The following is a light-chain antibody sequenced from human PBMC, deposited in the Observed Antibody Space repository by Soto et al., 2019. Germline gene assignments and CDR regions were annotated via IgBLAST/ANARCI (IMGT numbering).Light chain of an antibody. CDR3: RQDYNYPLT. CDR1: QGIRND. Sequence: AIQMTQSPSSLSASVGDRVTITCRASQGIRNDLGWYQQKPGKAPKVLIYAASSLQSGVPSRFSGSGSGTDVTLTISSLQPEDFATYYCRQDYNYPLTFGPGTKVDIK. V-gene: IGKV1-6*01. CDR2: AAS. J-gene: IGKJ3*01.